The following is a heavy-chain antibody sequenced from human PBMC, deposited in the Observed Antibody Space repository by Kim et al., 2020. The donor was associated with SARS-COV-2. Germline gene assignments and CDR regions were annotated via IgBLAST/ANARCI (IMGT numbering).Heavy chain of an antibody. J-gene: IGHJ3*02. CDR3: ASVDWLLRNDAFDI. D-gene: IGHD3-9*01. V-gene: IGHV4-59*01. Sequence: SETLSLTCTVSGGSISSYYWSWIRQPPGKGLEWMGYIYYSGSTNYNPSLKSRVTISVDTSKSQFSLKLSSVTAADTAVYYCASVDWLLRNDAFDIWGQGTMVTVSS. CDR2: IYYSGST. CDR1: GGSISSYY.